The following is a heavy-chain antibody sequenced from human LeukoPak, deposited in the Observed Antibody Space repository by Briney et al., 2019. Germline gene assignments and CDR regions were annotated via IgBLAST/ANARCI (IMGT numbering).Heavy chain of an antibody. CDR2: INAANGNI. CDR3: ARGEGYSRFDY. D-gene: IGHD5-18*01. J-gene: IGHJ4*02. V-gene: IGHV1-3*01. CDR1: GYTLTSYA. Sequence: ASVKVSCKASGYTLTSYAMHWVRQAPGQSLEWMGWINAANGNIAYSHKFQGRVTITKDTSANTAYMELSSPRSEDTAVYYCARGEGYSRFDYWGQGTLVTVSS.